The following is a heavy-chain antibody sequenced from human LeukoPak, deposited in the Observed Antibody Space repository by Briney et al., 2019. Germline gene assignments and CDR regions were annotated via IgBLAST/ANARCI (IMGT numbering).Heavy chain of an antibody. CDR2: ISSSSSYI. V-gene: IGHV3-21*01. D-gene: IGHD3-3*01. CDR3: ARQKYDFWSGSYPFDP. Sequence: GGSLRLFCAASGFTFSSYSMNWVRQAPGKALEWVSSISSSSSYIYYADSVKGRFTISRDNAKNSLYLQMNSLRDEDTAVYYCARQKYDFWSGSYPFDPWGQGTLVTVSS. CDR1: GFTFSSYS. J-gene: IGHJ5*02.